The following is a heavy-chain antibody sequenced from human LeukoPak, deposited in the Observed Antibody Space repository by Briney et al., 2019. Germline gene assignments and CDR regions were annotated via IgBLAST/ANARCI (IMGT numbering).Heavy chain of an antibody. V-gene: IGHV3-23*01. Sequence: GGSLRLSCAASGFTFSSYAMSWVRQAPGKGLEWVSAISGSGGSTYYADSVKGRFTISRDNSKNTLCLQMNSLRAEDTAVYYCAKGRSMVQVLDYWGQGTLVTVSS. CDR1: GFTFSSYA. J-gene: IGHJ4*02. CDR2: ISGSGGST. D-gene: IGHD3-10*01. CDR3: AKGRSMVQVLDY.